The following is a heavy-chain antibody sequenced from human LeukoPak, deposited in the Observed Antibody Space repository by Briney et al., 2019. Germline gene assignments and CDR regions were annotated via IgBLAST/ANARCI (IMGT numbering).Heavy chain of an antibody. J-gene: IGHJ4*02. CDR3: AASPAYYDSSDC. CDR1: GITVRSIY. V-gene: IGHV4-34*08. Sequence: GSLRLSCAASGITVRSIYMSWVRQPPGKGLEWIGEINHSGSTNYNPSLKSRVTISVDTSKNQFSLKLSSVTAADTAVYYCAASPAYYDSSDCWGQGTLVTVSS. CDR2: INHSGST. D-gene: IGHD3-22*01.